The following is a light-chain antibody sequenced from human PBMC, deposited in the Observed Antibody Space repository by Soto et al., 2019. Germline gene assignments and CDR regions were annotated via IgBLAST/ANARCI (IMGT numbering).Light chain of an antibody. CDR3: SSYTSSSTEV. Sequence: QSALTQPASVSGSPGQSITISCTGTSSDVGGYNYVSWYQQHPGKAPKLMIYEVSNRPSGVSNRFSGSKTGNTASLTISXXXXXXXXXXXCSSYTSSSTEVFGTGTKLTV. CDR2: EVS. J-gene: IGLJ1*01. CDR1: SSDVGGYNY. V-gene: IGLV2-14*01.